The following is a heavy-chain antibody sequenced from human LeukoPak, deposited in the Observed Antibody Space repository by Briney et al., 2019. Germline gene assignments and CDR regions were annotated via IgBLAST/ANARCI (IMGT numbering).Heavy chain of an antibody. CDR2: IYPGDSDT. V-gene: IGHV5-51*01. Sequence: GESLKISCKGSGYSFTSYWIGWVRQMPGKGLEWMGIIYPGDSDTRYSPSFEGQVTISADKSISTAYVQWSSLKASDTAMYYCARRDIYCSGGSCRQSNWFDPWGQGTLVTVSS. D-gene: IGHD2-15*01. CDR3: ARRDIYCSGGSCRQSNWFDP. J-gene: IGHJ5*02. CDR1: GYSFTSYW.